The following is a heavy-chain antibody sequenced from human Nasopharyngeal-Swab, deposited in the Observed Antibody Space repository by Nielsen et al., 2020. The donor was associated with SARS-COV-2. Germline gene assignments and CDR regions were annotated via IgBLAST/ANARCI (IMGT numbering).Heavy chain of an antibody. V-gene: IGHV4-61*02. D-gene: IGHD6-13*01. J-gene: IGHJ3*02. CDR1: GGSISSGSYY. CDR3: AKKDKLQHLDAFDI. Sequence: LRLSCTVSGGSISSGSYYWSWIRQPAGKGLEWIGRILTNGSTNYNPSLKSRITISVDTSKNQFSLRLSSVTAADTAVYYCAKKDKLQHLDAFDIWGQGTVVTVSS. CDR2: ILTNGST.